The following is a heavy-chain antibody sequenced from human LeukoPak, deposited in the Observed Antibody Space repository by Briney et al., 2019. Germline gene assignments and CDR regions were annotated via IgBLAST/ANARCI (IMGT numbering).Heavy chain of an antibody. CDR1: GLTFSSHW. V-gene: IGHV3-74*01. D-gene: IGHD5-24*01. J-gene: IGHJ4*02. CDR2: ITNDGSST. CDR3: ARWRWAQSEFVY. Sequence: GSLRLSCAASGLTFSSHWVHWVRQAPGKGLVWVSRITNDGSSTTYADSVKGRFTISRDNAKNMLYLHVNSLRAEDTAVYYCARWRWAQSEFVYWGQGTLVTVSS.